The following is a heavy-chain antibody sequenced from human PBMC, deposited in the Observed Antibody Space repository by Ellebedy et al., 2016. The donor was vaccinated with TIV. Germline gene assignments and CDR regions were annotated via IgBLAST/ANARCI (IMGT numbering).Heavy chain of an antibody. D-gene: IGHD3-16*01. CDR3: ARDDKWGFDH. V-gene: IGHV3-48*02. CDR1: GLTFSSHA. CDR2: IRPISDSK. J-gene: IGHJ4*02. Sequence: PGGSLRLSCAASGLTFSSHAMSWVLQAPGKGLEWVSNIRPISDSKTYLDFVKGRFTIFRDNAKNSLSLQLDNLRDEDTAVYYCARDDKWGFDHWGQGALVTVSS.